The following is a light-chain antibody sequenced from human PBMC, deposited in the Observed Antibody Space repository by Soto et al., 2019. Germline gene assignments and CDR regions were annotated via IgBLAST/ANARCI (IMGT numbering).Light chain of an antibody. CDR1: QDISNY. J-gene: IGKJ2*02. V-gene: IGKV1-33*01. CDR3: QQYDNIPRT. Sequence: DIQMPQSPSSLSASVGDRVTITCQASQDISNYLNWYQQKPGKAPKLLIYDASNLETGVPSRFSGSGSGTHFTLIITSLQAEDIATYYCQQYDNIPRTFGQGTKLEMK. CDR2: DAS.